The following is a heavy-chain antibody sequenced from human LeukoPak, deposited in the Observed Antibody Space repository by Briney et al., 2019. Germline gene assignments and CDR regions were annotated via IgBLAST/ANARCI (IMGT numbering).Heavy chain of an antibody. D-gene: IGHD2-2*01. V-gene: IGHV4-34*01. Sequence: SETLSLTCAVYGGSFSGYYWSWIRQPPGKGLEWIGEIDHSGSTNYNPSLKSRVTISVDTSKNQFSLKLSSVTAADTAVYYCATTRTGAPPGPFDPWGQGTLVTVSS. CDR3: ATTRTGAPPGPFDP. CDR1: GGSFSGYY. J-gene: IGHJ5*02. CDR2: IDHSGST.